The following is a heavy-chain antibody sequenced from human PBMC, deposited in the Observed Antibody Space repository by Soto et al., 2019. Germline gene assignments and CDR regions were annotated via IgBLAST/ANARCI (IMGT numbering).Heavy chain of an antibody. CDR1: GFTFSSYG. D-gene: IGHD6-13*01. Sequence: GGSLRLSCAASGFTFSSYGMSWVRQAPGKGLEWVSAISGSGGSTYYADSVKGRFTISRDNSKNTLYLQMNSLRAEDTAVYYCAKAHSSSWSDYYYYYYMDVWGKGTTVTVSS. CDR3: AKAHSSSWSDYYYYYYMDV. V-gene: IGHV3-23*01. CDR2: ISGSGGST. J-gene: IGHJ6*03.